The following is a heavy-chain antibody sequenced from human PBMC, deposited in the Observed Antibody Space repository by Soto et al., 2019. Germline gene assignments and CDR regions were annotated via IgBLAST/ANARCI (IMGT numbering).Heavy chain of an antibody. D-gene: IGHD2-8*01. CDR3: ARKGGCISGVCSPLFYFDY. Sequence: PPETLSLTCAVSGYAISSGCYWGWIRQPPGKGLEWIGSIYHSGSTYYNPSLKSRFTTSVDTSKNQFSLKLSSVTAADTALYYCARKGGCISGVCSPLFYFDYWGQGTPVTVSS. CDR1: GYAISSGCY. CDR2: IYHSGST. J-gene: IGHJ4*02. V-gene: IGHV4-38-2*01.